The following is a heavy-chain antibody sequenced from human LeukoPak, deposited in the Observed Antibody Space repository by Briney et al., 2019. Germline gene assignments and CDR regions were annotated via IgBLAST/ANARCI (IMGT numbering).Heavy chain of an antibody. J-gene: IGHJ3*02. CDR3: ARDRIVVVPAATLDAFDI. CDR2: IYYSGST. V-gene: IGHV4-30-4*08. D-gene: IGHD2-2*01. Sequence: PSQTLSLTCTVSGGSISSGDYYWSWIRQPPGKGLAWIGYIYYSGSTYYNPSLKSRVTISVDTSKNQFSLKLSSVTAADTAVYYCARDRIVVVPAATLDAFDIWGQGTMVTVSS. CDR1: GGSISSGDYY.